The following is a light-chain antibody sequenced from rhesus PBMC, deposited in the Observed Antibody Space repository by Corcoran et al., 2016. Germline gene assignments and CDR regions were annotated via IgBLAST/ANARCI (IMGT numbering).Light chain of an antibody. J-gene: IGKJ2*01. CDR1: QGIINW. CDR2: KAS. Sequence: DIQMTQSPSSLSASVGDTVAITCRASQGIINWLAWYQQKPGKTPKLLIYKASPLQRGVPSRFSGSGSRTEFTLTISSLQSEDFAAYYCQQYFSRPYSFGQGTKVEIK. CDR3: QQYFSRPYS. V-gene: IGKV1-22*01.